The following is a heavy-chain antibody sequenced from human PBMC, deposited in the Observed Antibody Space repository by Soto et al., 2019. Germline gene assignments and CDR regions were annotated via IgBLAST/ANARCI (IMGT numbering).Heavy chain of an antibody. D-gene: IGHD3-16*02. CDR2: IYHTGST. J-gene: IGHJ4*02. CDR1: GVTVSSDAYY. CDR3: ARYRFSGTKWSKFDY. Sequence: SETLSLTCTVSGVTVSSDAYYWSWIRQPPGKGLEWIGNIYHTGSTHYSPSLKSRVDISLDRSTNQFSLRLSSVTAADTAVYYCARYRFSGTKWSKFDYWGQGTLVTVSS. V-gene: IGHV4-31*03.